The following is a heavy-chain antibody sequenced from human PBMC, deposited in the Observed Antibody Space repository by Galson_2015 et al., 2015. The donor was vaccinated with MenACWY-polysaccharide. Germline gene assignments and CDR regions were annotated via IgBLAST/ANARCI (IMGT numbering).Heavy chain of an antibody. J-gene: IGHJ4*01. CDR3: ARNAASGLDY. CDR2: VNPSGGST. Sequence: SVKVCCQSAGYTFTHYYIRCGRQGPAQGLEWQGLVNPSGGSTSYAQKFQGRVTMTRDTSTGTVYVDLRSLRSEDTAVYYCARNAASGLDYWGHGTLVTVSS. CDR1: GYTFTHYY. V-gene: IGHV1-46*01. D-gene: IGHD3-10*01.